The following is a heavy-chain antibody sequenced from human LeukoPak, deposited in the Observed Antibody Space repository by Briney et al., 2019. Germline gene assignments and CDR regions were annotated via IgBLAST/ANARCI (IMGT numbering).Heavy chain of an antibody. Sequence: PSETLSLTCAVYGGSFSGYYWSWIRQPPGKGLEWIGEINHSGSTNYNPSLKSRVTISVDTSKNQFSLKLSSVTAAGTAVYYCARGLGAARPMFDYWGQGTLVTVSS. CDR2: INHSGST. V-gene: IGHV4-34*01. J-gene: IGHJ4*02. D-gene: IGHD6-6*01. CDR1: GGSFSGYY. CDR3: ARGLGAARPMFDY.